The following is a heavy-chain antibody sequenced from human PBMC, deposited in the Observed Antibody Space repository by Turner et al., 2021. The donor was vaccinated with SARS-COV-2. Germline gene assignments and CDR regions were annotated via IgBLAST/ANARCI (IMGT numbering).Heavy chain of an antibody. CDR2: IKQDGSGK. D-gene: IGHD6-13*01. CDR3: ARLHTSSWYFDY. J-gene: IGHJ4*02. Sequence: ELQLLESGGGLVQPGGSLRLSCAASGFTFSSYWMSWVRQAPGKGLEWVANIKQDGSGKYYVDSVKGRFTISRDNAKNSLYLKMNSLRAEDTAVYYCARLHTSSWYFDYWGQGTLVTVSS. V-gene: IGHV3-7*03. CDR1: GFTFSSYW.